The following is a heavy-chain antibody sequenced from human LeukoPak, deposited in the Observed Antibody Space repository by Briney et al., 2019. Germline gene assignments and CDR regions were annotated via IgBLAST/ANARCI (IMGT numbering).Heavy chain of an antibody. CDR2: IYSGGDT. CDR3: ARAFVTAAGFFDT. D-gene: IGHD6-13*01. J-gene: IGHJ4*02. V-gene: IGHV3-66*02. CDR1: GFTVSSSY. Sequence: GGSPRLSCAASGFTVSSSYMSWVRQAPGKGLEWVSVIYSGGDTHYAGSVKGRFTISRDNSVNTLYLQMNSLRTEDTAVYYCARAFVTAAGFFDTWGQGTLVTVSS.